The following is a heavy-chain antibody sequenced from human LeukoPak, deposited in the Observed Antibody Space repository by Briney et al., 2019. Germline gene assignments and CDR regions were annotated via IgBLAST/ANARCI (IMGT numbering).Heavy chain of an antibody. CDR3: ARGVSMVRGVIKPNWFDP. Sequence: GGSQRLSCAASGFTFSDYYMSWIRQAPGKGLEWVSYISSSGSTIYYADSVKGRFTISRDNAKNSLYLQMNSLRAEDTAVYYCARGVSMVRGVIKPNWFDPWGQGTLVTVSS. J-gene: IGHJ5*02. D-gene: IGHD3-10*01. V-gene: IGHV3-11*01. CDR2: ISSSGSTI. CDR1: GFTFSDYY.